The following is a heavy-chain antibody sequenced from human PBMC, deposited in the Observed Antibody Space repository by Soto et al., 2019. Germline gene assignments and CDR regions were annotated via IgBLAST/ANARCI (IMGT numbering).Heavy chain of an antibody. V-gene: IGHV4-4*07. CDR2: IYTSAII. J-gene: IGHJ6*02. Sequence: SETLSLTGSVCGADINTYACTWIRQPAWKGLEWIGRIYTSAIINYNPSLKGRVTLSVDTSTNQVSLRLASVTAADTAIYYCARDREAGYNFYYGMDVLGQGTTVTFSS. CDR3: ARDREAGYNFYYGMDV. D-gene: IGHD6-19*01. CDR1: GADINTYA.